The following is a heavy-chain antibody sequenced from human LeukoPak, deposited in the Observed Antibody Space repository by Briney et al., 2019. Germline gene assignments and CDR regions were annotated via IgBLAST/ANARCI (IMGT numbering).Heavy chain of an antibody. CDR3: ARLGEKADFDY. J-gene: IGHJ4*02. D-gene: IGHD3-16*01. CDR2: IRYDGSNA. CDR1: GFTFSGYA. Sequence: GGSLRLSCAASGFTFSGYAMNWVRQAPGKGLEWVAFIRYDGSNAYYADSVKGRFTISRDNSKNTLYLQINSLRAEDTAVYYCARLGEKADFDYWGQGTLVAVSS. V-gene: IGHV3-30*02.